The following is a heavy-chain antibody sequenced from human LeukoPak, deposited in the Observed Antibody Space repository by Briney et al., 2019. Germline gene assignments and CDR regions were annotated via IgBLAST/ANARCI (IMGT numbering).Heavy chain of an antibody. J-gene: IGHJ4*02. V-gene: IGHV4-59*01. CDR2: IYYSGST. CDR3: ARGGDTAMVTAFDY. D-gene: IGHD5-18*01. Sequence: PSETLSLTCTVSGGSISSYYWSWIRQPPGKGLEWIGYIYYSGSTNYNPSLKSRVTISVDTSKNQFSLELSSVTAADTAVYYCARGGDTAMVTAFDYWGQGTLVTVSS. CDR1: GGSISSYY.